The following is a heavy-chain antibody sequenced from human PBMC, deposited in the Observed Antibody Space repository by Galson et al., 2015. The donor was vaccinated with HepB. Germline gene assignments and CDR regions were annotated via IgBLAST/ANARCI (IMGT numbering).Heavy chain of an antibody. J-gene: IGHJ4*02. CDR2: INTNTGNP. V-gene: IGHV7-4-1*02. CDR1: GYTFTSYA. Sequence: SCKASGYTFTSYAMNWVRQAPGQGLEWMGWINTNTGNPTYAQGFTGRFVFSLDTSVSTAYLQISSLKAEDTAVYYCARGLSGASKLSVATFDYWGQGTLVTVSS. D-gene: IGHD1-26*01. CDR3: ARGLSGASKLSVATFDY.